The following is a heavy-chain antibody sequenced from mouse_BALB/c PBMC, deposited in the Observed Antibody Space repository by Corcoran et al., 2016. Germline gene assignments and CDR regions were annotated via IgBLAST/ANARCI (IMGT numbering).Heavy chain of an antibody. CDR2: INTYTGEP. CDR1: GYPFTNSG. Sequence: QIQWVQSGPELKKPGETVKISCKASGYPFTNSGMNWVKQAPGKGLKWMGWINTYTGEPTYADDFKGRFAFSLETSASTAYLQINNLKNEDMATYFCARGSSGPAWFAYWGQGTLVTVSA. D-gene: IGHD3-1*01. CDR3: ARGSSGPAWFAY. V-gene: IGHV9-1*02. J-gene: IGHJ3*01.